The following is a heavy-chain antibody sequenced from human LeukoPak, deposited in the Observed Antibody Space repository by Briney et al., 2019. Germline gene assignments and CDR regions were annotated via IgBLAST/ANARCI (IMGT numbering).Heavy chain of an antibody. CDR3: ATSYSSGWYPGNFDY. J-gene: IGHJ4*02. CDR2: IYYSGST. Sequence: SETLSLTCTVSGGSISSYYWSWIRQPPGKGLEWFGYIYYSGSTNYNPSLKSRVTISVDTSKNQFSLKLSSVTAADTAVYYCATSYSSGWYPGNFDYWGQGTLVTVSS. V-gene: IGHV4-59*01. CDR1: GGSISSYY. D-gene: IGHD6-19*01.